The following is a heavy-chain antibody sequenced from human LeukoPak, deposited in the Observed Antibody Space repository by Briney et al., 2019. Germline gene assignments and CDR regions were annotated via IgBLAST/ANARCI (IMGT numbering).Heavy chain of an antibody. D-gene: IGHD2-2*02. CDR3: ARGTLGYCSSTSCYRYYFDY. Sequence: SETPSLTCTVSGGSISSSSYYWGWIRQPPGKGLEWIGEINHSGSTNYNPSLKSRVTISVDTSKNQFSLKLSSVTAADTAVYYCARGTLGYCSSTSCYRYYFDYWGQGTLVTVSS. CDR2: INHSGST. CDR1: GGSISSSSYY. J-gene: IGHJ4*02. V-gene: IGHV4-39*07.